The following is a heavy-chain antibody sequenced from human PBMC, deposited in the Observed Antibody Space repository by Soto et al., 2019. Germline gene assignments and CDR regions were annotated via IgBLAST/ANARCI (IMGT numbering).Heavy chain of an antibody. CDR1: GGTFSSYA. CDR2: IIPIFGTA. J-gene: IGHJ5*02. V-gene: IGHV1-69*13. CDR3: ARMARDYYGSGKVGFDP. Sequence: SVKVSCKASGGTFSSYAISWVRQAPGQGLEWMGGIIPIFGTANYAQKFQGRVTITADESTSTAYMELSSLRSEDTAVYYCARMARDYYGSGKVGFDPWGQGTLVTVPS. D-gene: IGHD3-10*01.